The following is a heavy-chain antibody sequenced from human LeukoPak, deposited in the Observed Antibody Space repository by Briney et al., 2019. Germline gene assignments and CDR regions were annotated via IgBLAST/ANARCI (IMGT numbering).Heavy chain of an antibody. Sequence: GGSLRLSCAASGFNFCIYGMDWIRQAPGKGLEWVSSINSGSCTMYYANSVKGRFTISRDNAKNSLVLQMNSLRVDDSAVYYCARIMVGVNPVPDYWGQGTLVTVSS. CDR2: INSGSCTM. J-gene: IGHJ4*02. CDR3: ARIMVGVNPVPDY. D-gene: IGHD1-26*01. CDR1: GFNFCIYG. V-gene: IGHV3-21*01.